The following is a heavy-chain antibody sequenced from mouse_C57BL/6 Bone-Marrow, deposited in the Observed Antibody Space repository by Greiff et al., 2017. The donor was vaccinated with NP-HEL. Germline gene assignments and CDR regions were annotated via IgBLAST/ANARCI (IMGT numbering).Heavy chain of an antibody. D-gene: IGHD1-1*01. V-gene: IGHV1-69*01. Sequence: VQLQQPGAELVMPGASVKLSCKASGYTFTSYWMHWVKQRPGQGLEWIGEIDPSDSYTTYNQKFKGKSTLTVDKSSSTAYMQLSSLTSEDSAVYYCAITVVATDDYWGQGTTLTVSS. CDR3: AITVVATDDY. J-gene: IGHJ2*01. CDR2: IDPSDSYT. CDR1: GYTFTSYW.